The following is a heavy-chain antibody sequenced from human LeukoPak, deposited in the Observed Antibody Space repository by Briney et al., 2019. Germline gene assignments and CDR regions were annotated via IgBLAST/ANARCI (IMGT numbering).Heavy chain of an antibody. D-gene: IGHD5-18*01. CDR2: IIPIFGTA. V-gene: IGHV1-69*13. CDR3: ARDRGYIYGEYFFDY. Sequence: GASVKVSCKASGGTFSSYAISWVRQAPGQGLEWMGGIIPIFGTANYAQRFQGRVTITADESTSTAYMELSSLRSEDTAVYYCARDRGYIYGEYFFDYWGQGTLVTVSS. CDR1: GGTFSSYA. J-gene: IGHJ4*02.